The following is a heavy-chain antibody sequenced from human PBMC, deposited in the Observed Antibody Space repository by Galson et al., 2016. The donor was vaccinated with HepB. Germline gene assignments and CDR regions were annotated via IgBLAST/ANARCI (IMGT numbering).Heavy chain of an antibody. CDR2: IRNKARRYST. J-gene: IGHJ4*02. CDR3: AKVGDTATIDY. V-gene: IGHV3-72*01. Sequence: SLRLSCAVSGFSFSDHYVDWVRQAPGEGLQWVGRIRNKARRYSTEYAASVRGRFTISRDDSKSSLYLQMNSLKTEDTAMYYCAKVGDTATIDYWGQGILVTVSS. CDR1: GFSFSDHY. D-gene: IGHD5-18*01.